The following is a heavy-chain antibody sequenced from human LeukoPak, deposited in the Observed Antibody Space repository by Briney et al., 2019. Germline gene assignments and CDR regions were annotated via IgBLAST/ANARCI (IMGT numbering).Heavy chain of an antibody. Sequence: ASVKVSCKASGYTFTSYYMHWVRQAPGQGLEWMGIISPSGGSTSYAQKFQGRVTMTRDMSTSTVYMELSSLRSEDTAVYYCARDSGAAQLGYYYYYMDVWGKGTTVTVSS. D-gene: IGHD6-13*01. V-gene: IGHV1-46*01. CDR2: ISPSGGST. J-gene: IGHJ6*03. CDR3: ARDSGAAQLGYYYYYMDV. CDR1: GYTFTSYY.